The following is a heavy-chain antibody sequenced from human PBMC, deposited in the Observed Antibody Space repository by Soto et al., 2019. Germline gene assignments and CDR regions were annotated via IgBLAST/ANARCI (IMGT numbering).Heavy chain of an antibody. D-gene: IGHD6-13*01. CDR3: AREEEQQLAIDY. Sequence: SETLSLTCTVSGGSISSSSYYWGWIRQPPGKGLEWIGSIYYSGSTYYNPSLKSRVTISVDTSKNQFSLKLSSVTAADTAVYYCAREEEQQLAIDYWGQGTLVTVSS. J-gene: IGHJ4*02. CDR2: IYYSGST. CDR1: GGSISSSSYY. V-gene: IGHV4-39*02.